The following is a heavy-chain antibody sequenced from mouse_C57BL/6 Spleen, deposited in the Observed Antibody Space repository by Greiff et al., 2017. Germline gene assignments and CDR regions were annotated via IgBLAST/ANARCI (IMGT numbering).Heavy chain of an antibody. V-gene: IGHV14-3*01. Sequence: VQLQESVAELVRPGASVKLSCTASGYNIKNTYMHWVKQRPEQGLEWIGRIDPANGNTKYDQKFQGKATITADTSSNTAYLQLSSLTSEDTAIYFCACGNYWGAMDYWGQGTSVTVSS. CDR1: GYNIKNTY. J-gene: IGHJ4*01. CDR2: IDPANGNT. D-gene: IGHD2-1*01. CDR3: ACGNYWGAMDY.